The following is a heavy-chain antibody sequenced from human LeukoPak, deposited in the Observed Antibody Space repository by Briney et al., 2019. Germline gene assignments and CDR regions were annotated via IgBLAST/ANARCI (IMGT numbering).Heavy chain of an antibody. Sequence: GGSLRLSCAASGFTVSSNYMSWVRQAPGKGLEWVSVIYSGGSTYYADSVKGRFTISRDNAKNTLYLQMNSLRAEDTAVYYCARRGSPNYYFDYWGQGTLVTVSS. CDR2: IYSGGST. V-gene: IGHV3-53*01. CDR3: ARRGSPNYYFDY. CDR1: GFTVSSNY. J-gene: IGHJ4*02. D-gene: IGHD1-26*01.